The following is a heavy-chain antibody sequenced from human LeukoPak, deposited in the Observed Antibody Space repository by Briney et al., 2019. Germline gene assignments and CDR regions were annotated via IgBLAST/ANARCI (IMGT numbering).Heavy chain of an antibody. CDR1: GGSISSGSYY. CDR3: ARQTGSGLFILP. CDR2: IYYSGNT. J-gene: IGHJ4*02. D-gene: IGHD3/OR15-3a*01. Sequence: PSQTLSLTCTVSGGSISSGSYYWSWIRQPAGKGLEWIGSIYYSGNTYYNASLKSQVSISIGTSKNQFSLRLTSVTAADTAVYYCARQTGSGLFILPGGQGTLVTVSS. V-gene: IGHV4-39*01.